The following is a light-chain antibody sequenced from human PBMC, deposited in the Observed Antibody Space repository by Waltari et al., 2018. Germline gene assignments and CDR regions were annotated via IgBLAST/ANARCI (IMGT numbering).Light chain of an antibody. Sequence: SSDLTQDPDVSVALGQTVRITCQGDILRTYYGNWWRKKPGQAPELVIYGKNNRPSGIPDRFSASSSENTAALIITGAQAEDEADYYCSSRELSGHVVFGGGTRLTVL. V-gene: IGLV3-19*01. CDR2: GKN. CDR1: ILRTYY. CDR3: SSRELSGHVV. J-gene: IGLJ2*01.